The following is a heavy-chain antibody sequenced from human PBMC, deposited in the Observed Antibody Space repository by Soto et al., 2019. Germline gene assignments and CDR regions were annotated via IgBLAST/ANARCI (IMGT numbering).Heavy chain of an antibody. CDR2: IFLGDSDT. CDR1: GYSFTSNW. J-gene: IGHJ3*02. Sequence: EVQLVQSGAEVKKPGESLRISCKGSGYSFTSNWIGWVRQMPGKGLEWMGMIFLGDSDTRYNPSFQGHVTMSADKSISAAYLQWSSLKASDSAMYYCATSKGGTGYYDFWSGYFRDAFEIWGQGTLVTVSS. CDR3: ATSKGGTGYYDFWSGYFRDAFEI. V-gene: IGHV5-51*01. D-gene: IGHD3-3*01.